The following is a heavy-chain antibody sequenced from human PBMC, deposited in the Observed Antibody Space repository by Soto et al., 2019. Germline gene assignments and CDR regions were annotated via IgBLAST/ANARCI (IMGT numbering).Heavy chain of an antibody. V-gene: IGHV3-30-3*01. CDR3: ARARIVAYGTGAYFDY. CDR1: GFRLSRFA. Sequence: QVQLVESGGGVVQPGRSLRLSCTASGFRLSRFAMHWVRQTPGMGLVWVAVISSDGSRDYYADSVKGRFTISRDNSNKTLYLQMGSLGCDDTAVYFCARARIVAYGTGAYFDYWGKGTLVTVSS. CDR2: ISSDGSRD. D-gene: IGHD3-22*01. J-gene: IGHJ4*02.